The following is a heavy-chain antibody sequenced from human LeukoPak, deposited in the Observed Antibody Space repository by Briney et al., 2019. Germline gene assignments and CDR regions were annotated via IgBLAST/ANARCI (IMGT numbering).Heavy chain of an antibody. D-gene: IGHD2-15*01. CDR1: GFTFSNYA. V-gene: IGHV3-23*01. J-gene: IGHJ4*02. Sequence: GGSLRLSCTASGFTFSNYAMSWVRQAPGKGLEWVSTISGSDGSTYYADSVKGRFTISRDNSKNTLYLQMNSLRIEDTAIYYCAKGRGYCTGGSCYSDYWGQGTLVTVSS. CDR3: AKGRGYCTGGSCYSDY. CDR2: ISGSDGST.